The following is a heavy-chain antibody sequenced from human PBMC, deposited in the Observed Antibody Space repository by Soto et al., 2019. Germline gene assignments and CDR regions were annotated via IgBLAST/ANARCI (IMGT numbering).Heavy chain of an antibody. CDR2: INSDGSST. Sequence: PGGSLRLSCAASGFTFSSYWMHWVRQAPGKGLVWVSRINSDGSSTSYADSVKGRFTISRDNAKNTLYLQMNSLRAEDTAVYYCARANRDGYRPRFYYYGMDVWGQGTTVTVSS. V-gene: IGHV3-74*01. CDR3: ARANRDGYRPRFYYYGMDV. J-gene: IGHJ6*02. CDR1: GFTFSSYW. D-gene: IGHD5-12*01.